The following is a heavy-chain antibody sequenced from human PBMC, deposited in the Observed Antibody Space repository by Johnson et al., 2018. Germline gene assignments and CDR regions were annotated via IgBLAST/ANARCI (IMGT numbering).Heavy chain of an antibody. D-gene: IGHD3-22*01. J-gene: IGHJ6*02. Sequence: QVQLVQSGAEVKKPGSSVKVSCKASGGTFSSYAISWVRQAPGQGLEWMGGIIPIFGTANYAQKFQGRVTITADESTSTAYMELSRLRSEDTAGYCCARSGFPGYDDDSSGYTDMDVWGQGTTVTVSS. CDR1: GGTFSSYA. CDR3: ARSGFPGYDDDSSGYTDMDV. V-gene: IGHV1-69*12. CDR2: IIPIFGTA.